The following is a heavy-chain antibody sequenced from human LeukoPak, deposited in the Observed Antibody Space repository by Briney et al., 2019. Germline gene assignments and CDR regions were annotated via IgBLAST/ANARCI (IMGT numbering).Heavy chain of an antibody. D-gene: IGHD5-18*01. CDR3: AKDARTWIQLWLHYYYYGMDV. J-gene: IGHJ6*02. CDR2: ISYDGSNK. Sequence: GGSLRLSCAASGFTFSSYSMNWVRQAPGKGLEWVAVISYDGSNKYYADSVKGRFTISRDNSKNTLYLQMNSLRAEDTAVYYCAKDARTWIQLWLHYYYYGMDVWGQGTTVTVSS. CDR1: GFTFSSYS. V-gene: IGHV3-30*18.